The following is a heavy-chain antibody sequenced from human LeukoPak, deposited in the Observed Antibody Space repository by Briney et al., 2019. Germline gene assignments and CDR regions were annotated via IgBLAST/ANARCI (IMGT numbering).Heavy chain of an antibody. D-gene: IGHD1-1*01. CDR2: VSYDGSYK. Sequence: GGTLRLSCAASGFTFSSYGMSWVRQAPGKGLEWVAVVSYDGSYKYYADSVKGRFTISRDNSKNTLYLQMNSLRAEDTAVYYCARAPGYGAAYYFDYWGQGTLVTVSS. V-gene: IGHV3-30*03. CDR1: GFTFSSYG. CDR3: ARAPGYGAAYYFDY. J-gene: IGHJ4*02.